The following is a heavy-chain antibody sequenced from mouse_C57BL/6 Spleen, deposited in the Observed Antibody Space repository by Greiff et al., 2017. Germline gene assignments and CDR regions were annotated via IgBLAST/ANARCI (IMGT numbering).Heavy chain of an antibody. V-gene: IGHV1-80*01. CDR3: ARAREYSSGSSSGSYYFDY. CDR1: GYAFSSYW. D-gene: IGHD1-1*01. J-gene: IGHJ2*01. CDR2: IYPGDGDT. Sequence: QVQLQQSGAELVKPGASVKISCKASGYAFSSYWMNWVKQRPGKGLEWIGQIYPGDGDTNSNGKFKGKATLTADQSSSTAYMQLSSLTSEDSVVSFCARAREYSSGSSSGSYYFDYWGQGTTLTVSS.